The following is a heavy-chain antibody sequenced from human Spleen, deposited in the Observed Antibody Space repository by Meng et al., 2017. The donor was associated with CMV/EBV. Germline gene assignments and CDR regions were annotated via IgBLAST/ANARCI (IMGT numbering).Heavy chain of an antibody. Sequence: GESLKISCAASGFTFSSYAMSWVRQAPGKGLEWVSAISGSGGTTYYADSVKGRFTISRDNAKNSLYLQMNSLRAEDTAVYYCAREGGFVVVPAAKDYWGQGTLVTVSS. CDR2: ISGSGGTT. V-gene: IGHV3-23*01. CDR1: GFTFSSYA. D-gene: IGHD2-2*01. J-gene: IGHJ4*02. CDR3: AREGGFVVVPAAKDY.